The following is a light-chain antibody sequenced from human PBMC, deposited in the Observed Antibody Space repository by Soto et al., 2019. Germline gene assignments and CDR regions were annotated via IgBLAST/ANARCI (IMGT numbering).Light chain of an antibody. CDR2: GAS. J-gene: IGKJ1*01. CDR3: QQYNTWPPFT. V-gene: IGKV3-15*01. Sequence: IVMTQSPGSLSVSPRERAALACRASQSVSSNLALYQQKPGQAPRLLIYGASTRATGIPARFSGSGSGTEFTLTISSLQSEDFAVYYCQQYNTWPPFTFGQGNKVDI. CDR1: QSVSSN.